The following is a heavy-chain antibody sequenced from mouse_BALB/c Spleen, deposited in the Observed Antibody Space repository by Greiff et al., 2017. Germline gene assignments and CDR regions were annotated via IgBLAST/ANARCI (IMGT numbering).Heavy chain of an antibody. D-gene: IGHD2-14*01. Sequence: EVQVVESGGGLVKPGGSLKLSCAASGFTFSSYAMSWVRQTPEKRLEWVASISSGGSTYYPDSVKGRCTSSRDNARNILYLQMSSLRSKDTAMYYCARGCPEVRYMDYWGQGTTVTVSS. J-gene: IGHJ4*01. CDR1: GFTFSSYA. CDR3: ARGCPEVRYMDY. V-gene: IGHV5-6-5*01. CDR2: ISSGGST.